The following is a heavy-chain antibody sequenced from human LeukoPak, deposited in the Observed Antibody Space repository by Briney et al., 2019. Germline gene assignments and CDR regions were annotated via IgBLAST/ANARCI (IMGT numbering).Heavy chain of an antibody. Sequence: GESLKISCKVSGYSFTSYCIGWVRQMPGKGLEWMGIICPGDSGPTYGPSFQGQVTISVDKSINTAYLQWSSLQASDTAMYYCGMSGDRVPLQDDVFDVWGQGTMVTVST. CDR3: GMSGDRVPLQDDVFDV. J-gene: IGHJ3*01. CDR2: ICPGDSGP. CDR1: GYSFTSYC. V-gene: IGHV5-51*06. D-gene: IGHD1-26*01.